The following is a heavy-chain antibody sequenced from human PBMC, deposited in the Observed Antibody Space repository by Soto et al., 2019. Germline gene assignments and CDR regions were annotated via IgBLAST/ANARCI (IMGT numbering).Heavy chain of an antibody. CDR2: INPNSGGT. D-gene: IGHD4-4*01. CDR1: GYTFTGYY. Sequence: KIRGASVKVSCKASGYTFTGYYMHWVRQAPGQGLAWMGWINPNSGGTNYAQKLQGWVTMTRNTSISTAYMELSRLRSDDTAVYYCARASSNSPYYYYYYMDVWGKGTTVTVSS. CDR3: ARASSNSPYYYYYYMDV. V-gene: IGHV1-2*04. J-gene: IGHJ6*03.